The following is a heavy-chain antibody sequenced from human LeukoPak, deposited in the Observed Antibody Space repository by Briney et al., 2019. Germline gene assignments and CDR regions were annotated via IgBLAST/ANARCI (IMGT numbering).Heavy chain of an antibody. CDR3: ARVQQWLVICYWFDP. CDR1: GGSFSGYY. V-gene: IGHV4-34*01. Sequence: PSETLSLTCAVYGGSFSGYYWSWIRQPPGKGLEWIGEINHGGSTNYNPSLKSRVTISVDTSKNQFSLKLSSVTAADTAVYYCARVQQWLVICYWFDPWGQGTLVTVSS. J-gene: IGHJ5*02. D-gene: IGHD6-19*01. CDR2: INHGGST.